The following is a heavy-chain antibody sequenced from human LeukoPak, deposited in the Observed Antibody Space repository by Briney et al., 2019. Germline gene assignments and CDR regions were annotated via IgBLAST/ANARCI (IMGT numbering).Heavy chain of an antibody. CDR3: ARERYYSYLDY. J-gene: IGHJ4*02. V-gene: IGHV4-59*01. CDR1: GGSISSYY. Sequence: SETLSLTCTVSGGSISSYYWSWIRQPPGRGLEWIGYIYYSGSTNYNPSLQSRVTISVDTSKNQFSLKLSSVTAADTAVYYCARERYYSYLDYWGQGTLVTVSS. D-gene: IGHD1-26*01. CDR2: IYYSGST.